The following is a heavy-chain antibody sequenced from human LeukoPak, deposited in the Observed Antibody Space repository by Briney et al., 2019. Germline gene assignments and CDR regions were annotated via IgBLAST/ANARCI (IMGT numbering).Heavy chain of an antibody. CDR3: ARDPTVRYFDWLLAGWFDP. Sequence: PGGPLRLSCAASGFTFSSYWMHWVRQAPGKGLVWVSRINSDGSSTSYADSVKGRFTISRDNAKNTLYLQMNSLRAEDTAVYYCARDPTVRYFDWLLAGWFDPWGQGTLVTVSS. D-gene: IGHD3-9*01. CDR1: GFTFSSYW. CDR2: INSDGSST. J-gene: IGHJ5*02. V-gene: IGHV3-74*01.